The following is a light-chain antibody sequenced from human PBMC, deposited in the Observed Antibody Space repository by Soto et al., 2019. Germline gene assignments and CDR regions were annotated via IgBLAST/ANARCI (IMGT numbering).Light chain of an antibody. CDR1: SSDVGGYNW. V-gene: IGLV2-14*01. J-gene: IGLJ2*01. Sequence: QSALTQPASVSGSPGQSITISCTGASSDVGGYNWVSWYQQHPDKAPKLLIYDVSARPSGVSARFSGSKSGNTASLTISGLQAEDEGDCYCSSYSSGSSVVFGGGTKLTVL. CDR2: DVS. CDR3: SSYSSGSSVV.